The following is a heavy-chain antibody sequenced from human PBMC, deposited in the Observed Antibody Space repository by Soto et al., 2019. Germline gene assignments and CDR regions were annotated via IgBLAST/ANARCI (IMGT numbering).Heavy chain of an antibody. CDR2: IYYSGST. D-gene: IGHD2-15*01. Sequence: QLQLQESGPGLVKPSETLSLTCTVSGGSISSSNYYWGWFRQPPGKGLEWIGSIYYSGSTSYNPSLKSRVTISVDTSKNQFSLKLSSATAADTAVYYCARPGALEGWYTVSSPWFDPWGQGTLVTVSS. CDR3: ARPGALEGWYTVSSPWFDP. V-gene: IGHV4-39*01. J-gene: IGHJ5*02. CDR1: GGSISSSNYY.